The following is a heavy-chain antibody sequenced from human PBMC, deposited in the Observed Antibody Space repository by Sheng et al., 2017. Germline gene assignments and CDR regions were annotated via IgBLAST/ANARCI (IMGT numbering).Heavy chain of an antibody. Sequence: QVQLVQSGAEVKKPGASVKVSCKASGYTFTSYGISWVRQAPGQGLEWMGWISAYNGNTNYAQKLQGRVTMTTDTSTSTAYMELRSLRSDDTAVYYCARDIGQEYGDNGIVYYYYYMDVWGKGTTVTVSS. D-gene: IGHD4-17*01. V-gene: IGHV1-18*01. CDR2: ISAYNGNT. J-gene: IGHJ6*03. CDR1: GYTFTSYG. CDR3: ARDIGQEYGDNGIVYYYYYMDV.